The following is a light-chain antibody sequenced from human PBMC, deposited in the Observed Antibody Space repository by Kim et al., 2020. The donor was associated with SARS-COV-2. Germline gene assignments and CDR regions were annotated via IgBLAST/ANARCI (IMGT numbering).Light chain of an antibody. V-gene: IGKV3-11*01. CDR3: YHLSDWRLT. CDR2: DAS. J-gene: IGKJ4*01. Sequence: EIVLTQSPATLSLSPGERATLSCRASQSINTYLAWYRQKPGQAPRLLIYDASNRASGIPGRFSSSGSGPDFTLTISNLEHEEFAVYYYYHLSDWRLTVGGGTKVDIK. CDR1: QSINTY.